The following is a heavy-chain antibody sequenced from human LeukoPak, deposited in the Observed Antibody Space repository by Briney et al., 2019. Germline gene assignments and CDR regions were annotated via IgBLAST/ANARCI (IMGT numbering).Heavy chain of an antibody. CDR2: INQDGSEK. V-gene: IGHV3-7*01. D-gene: IGHD6-13*01. Sequence: GGSLRLSCAASGFTFSGYWMSWVRQAPGKGLEWLANINQDGSEKYHVDSVKGRFTISRDNAKNSLFLQMGSLRVEDTAVYYCARESTAGYNSSWYGFRNWGQGTLVSVSS. CDR3: ARESTAGYNSSWYGFRN. J-gene: IGHJ1*01. CDR1: GFTFSGYW.